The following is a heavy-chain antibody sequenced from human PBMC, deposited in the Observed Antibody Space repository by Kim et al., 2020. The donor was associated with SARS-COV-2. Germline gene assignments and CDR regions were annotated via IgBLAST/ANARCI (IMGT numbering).Heavy chain of an antibody. CDR3: ARGRELTHWFDP. CDR1: GGTFSSYA. J-gene: IGHJ5*02. Sequence: SVKVSCKASGGTFSSYAISWVRQAPGQGLEWMGGIIPIFGTANYAQKFQGRVTITADGSTSTAYMELSSLRSEDTAVYYCARGRELTHWFDPWGQGTLVTVSS. CDR2: IIPIFGTA. D-gene: IGHD1-26*01. V-gene: IGHV1-69*13.